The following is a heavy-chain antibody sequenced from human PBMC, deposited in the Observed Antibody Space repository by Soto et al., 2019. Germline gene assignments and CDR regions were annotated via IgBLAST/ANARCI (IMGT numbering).Heavy chain of an antibody. CDR3: ARVDGANSG. CDR1: GFSVSNNY. J-gene: IGHJ4*02. D-gene: IGHD4-17*01. Sequence: EVQLVESGGGLVQPGGSLRLSCAASGFSVSNNYFIWVRQAPGKGLEWVSVIHRAGSTYYADSVKGRFTISRDNSKNTVYLQMNTLGANDAAVYYCARVDGANSGWGQGTLVTVSS. V-gene: IGHV3-66*01. CDR2: IHRAGST.